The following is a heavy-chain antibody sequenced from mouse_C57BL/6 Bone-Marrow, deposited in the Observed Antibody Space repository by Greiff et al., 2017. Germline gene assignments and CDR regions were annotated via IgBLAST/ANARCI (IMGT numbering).Heavy chain of an antibody. CDR1: GYTFTSYG. J-gene: IGHJ2*01. D-gene: IGHD2-2*01. CDR3: AWFYFDY. V-gene: IGHV1-81*01. CDR2: IHPSSGNT. Sequence: QVQLKQSGAELARPGASVKLSCKASGYTFTSYGISWVKQRTGQGLAWIGVIHPSSGNTYYNAKFKGKATLTADKSSSTAYMELRSLTSEDTAVYFCAWFYFDYWGQGTTLTVAS.